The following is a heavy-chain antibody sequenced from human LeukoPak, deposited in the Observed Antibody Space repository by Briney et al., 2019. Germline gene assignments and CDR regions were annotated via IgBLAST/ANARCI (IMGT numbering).Heavy chain of an antibody. Sequence: GGSLRLSRAASGFTVSNNYMSWVRQAPGKGLEWVSLIYSDGTTYYADSVKGRFTISRDNSKNTLYLQMNSLRAEDTAVYHCARDVTYYYDSSGGGFDCWGQGTLVTVSS. CDR2: IYSDGTT. D-gene: IGHD3-22*01. J-gene: IGHJ4*02. V-gene: IGHV3-53*01. CDR3: ARDVTYYYDSSGGGFDC. CDR1: GFTVSNNY.